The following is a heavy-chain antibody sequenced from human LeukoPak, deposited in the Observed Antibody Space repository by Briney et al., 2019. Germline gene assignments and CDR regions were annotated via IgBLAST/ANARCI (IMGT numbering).Heavy chain of an antibody. CDR1: GFTFSNAW. J-gene: IGHJ4*02. D-gene: IGHD3-10*01. CDR2: IKSKTDGGTT. V-gene: IGHV3-15*01. CDR3: TTDRWFGEFGYFDY. Sequence: GGSLRLSCAASGFTFSNAWMSWVRQAPGKGLEWFGRIKSKTDGGTTDYAAPVKGRFTISRDDSKNTLYLQMNSLETEDTAVYYCTTDRWFGEFGYFDYWGQGTLVTVSS.